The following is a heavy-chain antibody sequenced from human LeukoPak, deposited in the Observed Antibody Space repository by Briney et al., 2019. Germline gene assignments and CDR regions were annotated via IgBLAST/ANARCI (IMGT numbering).Heavy chain of an antibody. J-gene: IGHJ4*02. CDR3: ASRRGYSGYDLY. V-gene: IGHV3-53*01. D-gene: IGHD5-12*01. Sequence: PGGSLRLSCAASGFIVRNYYLSWVRQAPGKGLEWVSVIYSGGSTYYADSVEGRFTISRDNAENSLYLQMNSLRADDTAVYYCASRRGYSGYDLYWGQGTLVTVSS. CDR1: GFIVRNYY. CDR2: IYSGGST.